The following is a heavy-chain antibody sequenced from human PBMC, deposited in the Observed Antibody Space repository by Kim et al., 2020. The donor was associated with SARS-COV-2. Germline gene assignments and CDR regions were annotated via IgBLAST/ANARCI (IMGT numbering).Heavy chain of an antibody. CDR1: GGSFSGYY. V-gene: IGHV4-34*01. D-gene: IGHD2-2*01. J-gene: IGHJ4*02. CDR3: ARTGRSIVVVPAAPYFDY. Sequence: SETLSLTCAVYGGSFSGYYWSWIRQPPGKGLEWIGEINHSGSTNYNPSLKSRVTISVDTSKNQFSLKLSSVTAADTAVYYCARTGRSIVVVPAAPYFDYWGQGTLVTVSS. CDR2: INHSGST.